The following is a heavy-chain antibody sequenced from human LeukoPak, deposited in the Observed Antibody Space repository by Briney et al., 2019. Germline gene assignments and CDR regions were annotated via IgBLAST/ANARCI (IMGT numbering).Heavy chain of an antibody. Sequence: ASVKVSCKASGYTFTSYYMHWVRQAPGQGLEWMGIINPSGGSTSYAQKFQGRVTMTRDTSTSTVYMELSSLRSEDTAVYYCARGVEATVKGGYFDYWGQGTLVTVSS. CDR1: GYTFTSYY. CDR3: ARGVEATVKGGYFDY. D-gene: IGHD4-11*01. J-gene: IGHJ4*02. V-gene: IGHV1-46*01. CDR2: INPSGGST.